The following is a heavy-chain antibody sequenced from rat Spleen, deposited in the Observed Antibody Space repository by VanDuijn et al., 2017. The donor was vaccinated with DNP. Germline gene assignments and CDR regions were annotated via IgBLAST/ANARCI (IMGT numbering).Heavy chain of an antibody. CDR2: IGSPAYAP. CDR3: VRWNSGHFDY. CDR1: GFTFSAYY. J-gene: IGHJ2*01. Sequence: EVQLVESGGGLVQPGRSLKLSCAASGFTFSAYYMAWVRQAPAKGLEWVAYIGSPAYAPYYPDSVKGRFTISRDNAKSTLYLQINSLRSEGMATYYCVRWNSGHFDYWGQGVMVTGSS. D-gene: IGHD4-3*01. V-gene: IGHV5-22*01.